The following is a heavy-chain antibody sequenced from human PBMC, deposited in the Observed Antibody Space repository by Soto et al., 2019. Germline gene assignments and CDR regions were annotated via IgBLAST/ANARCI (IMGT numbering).Heavy chain of an antibody. J-gene: IGHJ4*02. D-gene: IGHD6-13*01. CDR1: GGSISSGDYY. V-gene: IGHV4-30-4*01. Sequence: PSETLSLTCTVSGGSISSGDYYWSWIRQPPGKGLEWIGYIYYSGSTYYNPSLKSRVTISVDTSKNQFSLKLSSVTAADTAVHYCAREAAGTENYFDYWGQGTLVTVSS. CDR3: AREAAGTENYFDY. CDR2: IYYSGST.